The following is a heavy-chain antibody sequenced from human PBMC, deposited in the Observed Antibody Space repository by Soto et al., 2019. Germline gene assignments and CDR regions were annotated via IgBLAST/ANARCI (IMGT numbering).Heavy chain of an antibody. Sequence: QVQLVQSGAEVKKPGASVKVSCKASGYTFTSYYMHWVRQAPGQGLEWMGIINPSGGSTSYAQKFQGRVTMTRDTSTSTVYMELSSLRSEDTAVYYCARDGSGWDYYGSGSYNPDVDYGGQGTLVTVSS. CDR3: ARDGSGWDYYGSGSYNPDVDY. D-gene: IGHD3-10*01. CDR1: GYTFTSYY. J-gene: IGHJ4*02. V-gene: IGHV1-46*01. CDR2: INPSGGST.